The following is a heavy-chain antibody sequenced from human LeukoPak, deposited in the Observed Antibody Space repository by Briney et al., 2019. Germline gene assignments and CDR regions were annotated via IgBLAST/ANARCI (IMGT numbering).Heavy chain of an antibody. Sequence: ASVKVSCKASGGTFSSYTISWVRQAPGQGLGWMGRIIPILGIANYAQKFQGRVTITADKSTSTAYMELSSLRSEDTAVYYCARHSDIVGATDAFDIWGQGTMVTVSS. J-gene: IGHJ3*02. CDR3: ARHSDIVGATDAFDI. D-gene: IGHD1-26*01. CDR2: IIPILGIA. V-gene: IGHV1-69*02. CDR1: GGTFSSYT.